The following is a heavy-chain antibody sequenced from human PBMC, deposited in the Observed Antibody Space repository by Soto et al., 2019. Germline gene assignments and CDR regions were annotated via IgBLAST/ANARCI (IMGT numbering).Heavy chain of an antibody. Sequence: QLQLQESGSGLVKPSQTLSLTCAVSGGSISSGGYSWSWIRQPPGKGLEWIGYIYHSGSTYYNPSLTSRVTISVDRSKNQFSLKLSSVTAADTPVYYCAVYGGNSGVRFDPWGQGTLVTVSS. V-gene: IGHV4-30-2*01. CDR3: AVYGGNSGVRFDP. CDR2: IYHSGST. D-gene: IGHD4-17*01. CDR1: GGSISSGGYS. J-gene: IGHJ5*02.